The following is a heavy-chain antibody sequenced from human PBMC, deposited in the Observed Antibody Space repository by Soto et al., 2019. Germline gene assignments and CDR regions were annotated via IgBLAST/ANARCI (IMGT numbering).Heavy chain of an antibody. V-gene: IGHV1-8*01. CDR2: MNPNSGNT. J-gene: IGHJ6*03. CDR1: GYTFTSYD. D-gene: IGHD3-3*01. CDR3: ARGNYDFWSGYFPPVDYYYYMDV. Sequence: ASVKVSCKSSGYTFTSYDINWVRQATGQGLEWMGWMNPNSGNTGYAQKFQGRVTMTRNTSISTAYMELSSLRSEDTAVYYCARGNYDFWSGYFPPVDYYYYMDVWAKGPRSPSP.